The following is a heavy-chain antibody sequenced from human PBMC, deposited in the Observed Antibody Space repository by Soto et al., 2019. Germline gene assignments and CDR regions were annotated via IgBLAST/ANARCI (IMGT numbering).Heavy chain of an antibody. D-gene: IGHD2-2*01. J-gene: IGHJ4*02. Sequence: HPGGSLRLSCVASGFTFTDYWMSWVRQAPGKGLEWVANIKQDGSQEYYVDSVKGRFTISRDNAKNSLYLQMNNLKAEDTAVYYCARDPYCGSNSCYYNYWGQGTLVTVSA. CDR3: ARDPYCGSNSCYYNY. CDR1: GFTFTDYW. CDR2: IKQDGSQE. V-gene: IGHV3-7*01.